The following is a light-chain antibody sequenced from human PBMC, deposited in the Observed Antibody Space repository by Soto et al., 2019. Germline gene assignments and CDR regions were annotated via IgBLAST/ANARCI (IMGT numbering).Light chain of an antibody. V-gene: IGKV3-20*01. CDR1: QSVRRNY. CDR2: GAS. Sequence: EIVLTQSPVTLSLSPGERATLSCRASQSVRRNYLAWYQQKPGQAPRLIIYGASSRATDIPDRFSGSESGTDFSLTISRLEPEDFAVYSCQQYGSTPPTFGQGTKVEIK. CDR3: QQYGSTPPT. J-gene: IGKJ1*01.